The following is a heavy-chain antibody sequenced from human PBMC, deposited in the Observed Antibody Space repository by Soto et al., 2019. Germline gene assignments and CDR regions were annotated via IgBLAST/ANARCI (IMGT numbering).Heavy chain of an antibody. V-gene: IGHV3-30*18. CDR1: GFTFSSYG. D-gene: IGHD2-21*01. CDR2: ISYDGSNK. CDR3: AKDRAAHGESMDV. Sequence: GGSLRLSCAASGFTFSSYGMHWVRQAPGKGLEWVAVISYDGSNKYYADSVKGRFTISRDNSKNTLYLQMNSLRAEDTAVYYCAKDRAAHGESMDVWGQGTTVTVSS. J-gene: IGHJ6*02.